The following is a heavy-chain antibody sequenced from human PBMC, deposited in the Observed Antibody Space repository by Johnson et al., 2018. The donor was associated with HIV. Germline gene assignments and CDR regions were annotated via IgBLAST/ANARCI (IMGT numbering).Heavy chain of an antibody. CDR3: ARDPYPGAFDI. V-gene: IGHV3-66*01. J-gene: IGHJ3*02. CDR2: IYSGGST. Sequence: VKLLESGGGLVQPGGSLRLSCAASGFTVSSNYMNWVSQAPGKGLECVSVIYSGGSTYYADSVKGRFTISRDNSKNTLYLQMNSLRAEDTAVYYCARDPYPGAFDIWGQGTMVTVSS. CDR1: GFTVSSNY.